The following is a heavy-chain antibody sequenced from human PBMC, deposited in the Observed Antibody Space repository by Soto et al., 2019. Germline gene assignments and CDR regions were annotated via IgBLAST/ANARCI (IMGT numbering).Heavy chain of an antibody. D-gene: IGHD3-22*01. CDR2: IYYSGST. J-gene: IGHJ4*02. CDR1: GGSISSGDYY. V-gene: IGHV4-30-4*01. CDR3: AREPYYYDSSGYYRDY. Sequence: QVQLQESGPGLVKPSQTLSLTCTVSGGSISSGDYYWSWIRQPPGKGLEWIGYIYYSGSTYYNPSLTSRVTISVDTSKNQFSLKLSSVTAADTAVYYCAREPYYYDSSGYYRDYWGQGTLVTVSS.